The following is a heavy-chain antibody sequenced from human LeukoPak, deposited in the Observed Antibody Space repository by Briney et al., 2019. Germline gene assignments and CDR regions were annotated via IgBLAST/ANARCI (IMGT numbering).Heavy chain of an antibody. CDR3: ARSGYRFDY. J-gene: IGHJ4*02. D-gene: IGHD5-18*01. CDR1: GFSLSGYW. CDR2: LHADGVEQ. V-gene: IGHV3-7*01. Sequence: GGSLRLSCAASGFSLSGYWMTWVRQAPGKGLEWVARLHADGVEQNYVDSVTGRFTMSRDNAKNSLDLQMNSLRVEDTAVYYCARSGYRFDYLGQGTLVAVSS.